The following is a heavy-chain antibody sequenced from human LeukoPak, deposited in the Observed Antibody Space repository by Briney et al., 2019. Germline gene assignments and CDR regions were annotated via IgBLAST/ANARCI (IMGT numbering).Heavy chain of an antibody. CDR1: GFTFSSYS. D-gene: IGHD3-10*01. V-gene: IGHV3-21*01. Sequence: GGSLRLSCAASGFTFSSYSMNWVRQAPGKGLEWVSSISSSSSYIYYADSVKGRFTVSRDNAKNSLYLQMNSLRAEDTAVYYCAREIYGSGSYYTDAFDIWGQGTMVTVSS. CDR3: AREIYGSGSYYTDAFDI. J-gene: IGHJ3*02. CDR2: ISSSSSYI.